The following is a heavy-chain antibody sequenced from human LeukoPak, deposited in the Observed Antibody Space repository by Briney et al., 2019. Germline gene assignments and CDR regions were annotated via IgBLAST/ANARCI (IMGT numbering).Heavy chain of an antibody. Sequence: GGSLRLSCAASGFTFSSYAMHWVRQAPGKGLEWVAVISYDGSNKYYADSVKGRFTISRDNSNNTLYLQMNSLRAEDTAVYYCARGVGATTVYYWGQGTLVTVSS. CDR2: ISYDGSNK. V-gene: IGHV3-30*04. D-gene: IGHD1-26*01. J-gene: IGHJ4*02. CDR3: ARGVGATTVYY. CDR1: GFTFSSYA.